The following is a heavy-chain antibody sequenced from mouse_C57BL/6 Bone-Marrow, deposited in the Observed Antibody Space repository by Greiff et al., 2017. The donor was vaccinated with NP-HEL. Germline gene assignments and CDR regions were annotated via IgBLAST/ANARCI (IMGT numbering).Heavy chain of an antibody. CDR3: TPSTYGNAMDY. J-gene: IGHJ4*01. D-gene: IGHD2-1*01. CDR2: IDPENGDT. CDR1: GFNIKDDY. Sequence: EVQLQQSGAELVRPGASVKLSCTASGFNIKDDYMHWVKQRPEQGLEWIGWIDPENGDTEYASKFQGKATITADPSSNTAYLQLSSLTSEDTAVYYCTPSTYGNAMDYWGQGTSVTVSS. V-gene: IGHV14-4*01.